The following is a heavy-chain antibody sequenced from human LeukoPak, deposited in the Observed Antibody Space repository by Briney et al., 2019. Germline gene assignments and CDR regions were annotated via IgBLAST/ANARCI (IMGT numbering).Heavy chain of an antibody. Sequence: PGGSLRLSCAASGFIVSSNYMSWVRQAPGKGLEWVSSISSSSSYIYYADSVKGRFTISRDNAKNSLYLQMNSLRAEDTAVYYCARGVTGFDAFDIWGQGTMVTVSS. CDR3: ARGVTGFDAFDI. CDR1: GFIVSSNY. V-gene: IGHV3-21*01. CDR2: ISSSSSYI. D-gene: IGHD2-8*02. J-gene: IGHJ3*02.